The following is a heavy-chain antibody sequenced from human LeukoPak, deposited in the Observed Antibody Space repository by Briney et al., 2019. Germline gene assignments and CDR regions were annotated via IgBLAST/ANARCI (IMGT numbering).Heavy chain of an antibody. CDR3: ARGQLAYCGGDCSRAFDI. V-gene: IGHV3-23*01. D-gene: IGHD2-21*02. J-gene: IGHJ3*02. CDR2: ISGSGGST. CDR1: GFTFSSYA. Sequence: GGSLRLSRAASGFTFSSYAMSWVRQAPGKGLEWVSAISGSGGSTYYADSVKGRFTISRDNSKNTLYLQMNSLRAEDTAVYYCARGQLAYCGGDCSRAFDIWGQGTMVTVSS.